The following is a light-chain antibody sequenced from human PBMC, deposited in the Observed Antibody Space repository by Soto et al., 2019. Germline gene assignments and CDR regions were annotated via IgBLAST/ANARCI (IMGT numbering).Light chain of an antibody. J-gene: IGKJ4*01. CDR2: DAS. V-gene: IGKV1-27*01. Sequence: DIQVTQSPSSLSASVGDRITITCRASQGIRNYLAWYQQKPGKVPKLLIYDASTLQSGAPSRFSGGGSGTDFTRTLNGLQPEDVATYYCKTYDSAPLTFGGGTRLEIK. CDR3: KTYDSAPLT. CDR1: QGIRNY.